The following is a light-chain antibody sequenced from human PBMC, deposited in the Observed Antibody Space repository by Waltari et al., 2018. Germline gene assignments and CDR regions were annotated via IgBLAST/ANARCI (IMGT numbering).Light chain of an antibody. CDR2: DAS. V-gene: IGKV3-11*01. J-gene: IGKJ5*01. Sequence: EVVLTQSPATLSLSPGERATLSCRASQSVSNSLAWYRQKPGQAPSLLIYDASTRAAGIPDRFSCSGSGTDFTLTIISLEPEDFAVYYCQLRTGWPMTFGQGTRLEIK. CDR3: QLRTGWPMT. CDR1: QSVSNS.